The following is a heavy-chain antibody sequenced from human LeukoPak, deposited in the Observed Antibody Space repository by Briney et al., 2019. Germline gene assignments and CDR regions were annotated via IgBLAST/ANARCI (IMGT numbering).Heavy chain of an antibody. CDR1: GFTFRNYD. Sequence: PGGSLRLSCAASGFTFRNYDMNWVPQAPGKGLEWVSTVSGSGVGTYYADSVKGRFTISRDNSKNTLYMQMYSLRAEDTAVYYCAKRRFDSSGYHFDDWGQGTLVTVSS. J-gene: IGHJ4*02. V-gene: IGHV3-23*01. CDR3: AKRRFDSSGYHFDD. CDR2: VSGSGVGT. D-gene: IGHD3-22*01.